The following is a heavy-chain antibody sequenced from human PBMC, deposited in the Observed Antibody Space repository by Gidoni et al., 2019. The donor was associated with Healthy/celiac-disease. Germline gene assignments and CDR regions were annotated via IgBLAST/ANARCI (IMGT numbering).Heavy chain of an antibody. V-gene: IGHV3-23*01. CDR1: GFTFRSYA. CDR2: IIGIGGST. J-gene: IGHJ2*01. CDR3: AKSPVLEWLLFPEWYFDL. Sequence: EVQLLESGGGLVQTGGSLRLSCAASGFTFRSYAMSWVVQAPGKWLGWVSAIIGIGGSTYYADSFKGRFTISRDNPKNTLYLQMNSLRAEDTAVFYCAKSPVLEWLLFPEWYFDLWGRGTLVTVSS. D-gene: IGHD3-3*01.